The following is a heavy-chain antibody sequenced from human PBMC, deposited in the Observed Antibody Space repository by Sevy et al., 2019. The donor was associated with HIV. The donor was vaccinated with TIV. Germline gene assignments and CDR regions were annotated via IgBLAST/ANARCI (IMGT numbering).Heavy chain of an antibody. J-gene: IGHJ5*02. Sequence: GGSLRLSCVASEFNFRNFWRSWVRQAPGKGLECVADIKQDGSEAYYVDSVKGRFTISRDNAKNSLYLQMNSLRDEDTAMYFCVRDEEVGASILDAWGQGTPVTVSS. V-gene: IGHV3-7*03. D-gene: IGHD1-26*01. CDR1: EFNFRNFW. CDR2: IKQDGSEA. CDR3: VRDEEVGASILDA.